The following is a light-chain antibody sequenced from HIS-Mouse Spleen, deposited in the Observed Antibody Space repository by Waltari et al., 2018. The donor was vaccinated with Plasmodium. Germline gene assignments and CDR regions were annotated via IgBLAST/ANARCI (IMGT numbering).Light chain of an antibody. CDR1: ALPNNY. Sequence: SYELTQPPSVSVSPGQTARITCSGDALPNNYAYWYQQKSGQAPVLVIYEDSKRPSGIPERVSGSRSGTMATLTISGAQVEDEADYYCYSTDSSGNHRVFGGGTKLTVL. CDR3: YSTDSSGNHRV. CDR2: EDS. J-gene: IGLJ3*02. V-gene: IGLV3-10*01.